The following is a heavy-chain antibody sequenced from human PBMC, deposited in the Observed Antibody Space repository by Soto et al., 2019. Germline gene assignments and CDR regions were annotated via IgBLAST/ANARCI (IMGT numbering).Heavy chain of an antibody. CDR2: IYYSGST. Sequence: KTSETLSLTCTVSGGAISSGDYYWSCIREPPGKGLEWIGYIYYSGSTYYNPSLKSRVTISVDTSKDQFSLKLSSVTATDTAVYYCASSTTYNWFDPWGQGTLVTVSS. CDR3: ASSTTYNWFDP. D-gene: IGHD2-2*01. CDR1: GGAISSGDYY. J-gene: IGHJ5*02. V-gene: IGHV4-30-4*01.